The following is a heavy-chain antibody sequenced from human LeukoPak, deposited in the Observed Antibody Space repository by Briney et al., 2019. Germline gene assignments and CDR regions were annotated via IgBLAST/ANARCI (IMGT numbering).Heavy chain of an antibody. CDR1: GGSFSGYY. Sequence: SETLSLTCAVYGGSFSGYYWSWIRQPPGKGLEWIGEINHSGSTNYNPSLKSRVTISVDTSKNQFSLKLSSVTAADTAVYYCARGISPNGLHYYYYMDVWGKGTTVTVSS. CDR2: INHSGST. V-gene: IGHV4-34*01. D-gene: IGHD3/OR15-3a*01. J-gene: IGHJ6*03. CDR3: ARGISPNGLHYYYYMDV.